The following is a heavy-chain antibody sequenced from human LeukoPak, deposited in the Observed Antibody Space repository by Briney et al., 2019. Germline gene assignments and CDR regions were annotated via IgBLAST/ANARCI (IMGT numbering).Heavy chain of an antibody. CDR2: INHSGST. Sequence: KASETLSLTCAVSGGSFSGYYWSWIRQPPGKGLEWIGEINHSGSTNYNPSLKSRVTISVDTSKNQFSLKLSSVTAADTAVYYCARHAYPYGDYVFYFDYWGQGTLVTVSS. V-gene: IGHV4-34*01. CDR3: ARHAYPYGDYVFYFDY. J-gene: IGHJ4*02. D-gene: IGHD4-17*01. CDR1: GGSFSGYY.